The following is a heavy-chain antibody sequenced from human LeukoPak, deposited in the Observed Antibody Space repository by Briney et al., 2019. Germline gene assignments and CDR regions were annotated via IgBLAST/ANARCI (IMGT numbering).Heavy chain of an antibody. Sequence: PSETLSLTCTVSGGSISSSSYYWGWIRQPPGEGLECLGCIYYSGSTYYNPSLKSRVTISVDTSKNQFSLKLSSVTAADTAVYYCARGGSAVVTAYAGYFQHWGQGTLVTVSS. CDR2: IYYSGST. D-gene: IGHD2-21*02. V-gene: IGHV4-39*07. CDR1: GGSISSSSYY. J-gene: IGHJ1*01. CDR3: ARGGSAVVTAYAGYFQH.